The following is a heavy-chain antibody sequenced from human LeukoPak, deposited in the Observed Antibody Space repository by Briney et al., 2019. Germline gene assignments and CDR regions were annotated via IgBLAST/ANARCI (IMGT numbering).Heavy chain of an antibody. J-gene: IGHJ4*02. D-gene: IGHD5-18*01. CDR2: ISSSSIYI. Sequence: GGSLRLSCAASGFTFSSYDMYWVRQAPGKGLEWVSSISSSSIYIYYADSVKGRFTISRDNAKNSPYLQMNSLRAEDTAVYYCARGRYNYGYIYDYWGQGTLVTVSS. CDR3: ARGRYNYGYIYDY. CDR1: GFTFSSYD. V-gene: IGHV3-21*01.